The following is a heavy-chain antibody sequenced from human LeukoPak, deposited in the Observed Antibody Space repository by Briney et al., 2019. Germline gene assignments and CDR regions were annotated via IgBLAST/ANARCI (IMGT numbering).Heavy chain of an antibody. CDR2: IIPIFGTA. CDR3: VRDPMTTNYFDY. J-gene: IGHJ4*02. CDR1: GGTFSSDA. Sequence: PVKVSCKASGGTFSSDAINWVRQAPGQRLEWMGRIIPIFGTANYAQKFQGRVTITTDESTSTAYMELSSLRSEDTAVYYCVRDPMTTNYFDYWGQGTLVTVSS. D-gene: IGHD4-17*01. V-gene: IGHV1-69*05.